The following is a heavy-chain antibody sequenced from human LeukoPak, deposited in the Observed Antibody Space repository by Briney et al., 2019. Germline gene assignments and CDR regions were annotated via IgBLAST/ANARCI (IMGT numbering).Heavy chain of an antibody. CDR2: IYSGGST. D-gene: IGHD3/OR15-3a*01. CDR3: VRGAWTAYYFDF. V-gene: IGHV3-53*01. J-gene: IGHJ4*02. CDR1: GFTVSSNY. Sequence: GGSLRLSCAASGFTVSSNYMSWVRQAPGKGLEWVSVIYSGGSTYYADSVKGRFTISRDNAKNTVYLQMNGLGVEDSAIYYCVRGAWTAYYFDFWGQGTLVTVSS.